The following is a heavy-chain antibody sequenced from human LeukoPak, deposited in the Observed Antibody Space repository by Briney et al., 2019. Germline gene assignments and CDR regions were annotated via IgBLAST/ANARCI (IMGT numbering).Heavy chain of an antibody. Sequence: ASVKVSCKASGGTFSSYAISWVRQAPGQGLEWMGWINANSGGTNFAQNFQGSVTMTRDTSISTAYMELYRLTSDDTAVYYCARDPSNLYCDGGTCVEDYFDYWGQGTLVSVSS. CDR2: INANSGGT. D-gene: IGHD2-15*01. J-gene: IGHJ4*02. CDR3: ARDPSNLYCDGGTCVEDYFDY. V-gene: IGHV1-2*02. CDR1: GGTFSSYA.